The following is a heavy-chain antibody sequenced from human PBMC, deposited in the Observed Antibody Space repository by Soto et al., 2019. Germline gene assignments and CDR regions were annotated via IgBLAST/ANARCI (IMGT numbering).Heavy chain of an antibody. Sequence: SETLSLTCAVYGGSFSDYYWSWIRQPPGKGLEWIGEINHSGSTNYNPSLKSRVTISVDTSKNQFSLKLSSVTAADTAVYYCARGSWIQLWFGFDYWGQGTLVTVSS. CDR3: ARGSWIQLWFGFDY. CDR2: INHSGST. CDR1: GGSFSDYY. V-gene: IGHV4-34*01. D-gene: IGHD5-18*01. J-gene: IGHJ4*02.